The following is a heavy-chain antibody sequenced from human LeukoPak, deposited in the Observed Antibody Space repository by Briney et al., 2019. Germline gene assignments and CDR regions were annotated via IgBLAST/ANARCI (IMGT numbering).Heavy chain of an antibody. Sequence: GRSLRLSCAASGFTFSSYGMHWVRQAPGKGLEWVAVIWYDGSSKYYADSVKGRFTISRDNSKNTLYLQMNSLRAEDTAVYYCARAPDYGDYGRYFDYWGQGTLVTVSS. CDR3: ARAPDYGDYGRYFDY. CDR1: GFTFSSYG. J-gene: IGHJ4*02. D-gene: IGHD4-17*01. CDR2: IWYDGSSK. V-gene: IGHV3-33*01.